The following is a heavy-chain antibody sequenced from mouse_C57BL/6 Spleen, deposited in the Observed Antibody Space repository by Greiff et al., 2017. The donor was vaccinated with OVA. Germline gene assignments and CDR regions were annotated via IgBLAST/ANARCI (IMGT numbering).Heavy chain of an antibody. CDR3: ARGDSNYNY. Sequence: LPESGAELARPGASVKLSCKASGYTFTSYGISWVKQRTGQGLEWIGEIYPRSGNTYYNEKFKGKATLTADKSSSTAYMELRSLTSEDSAVYFCARGDSNYNYWGQGTTLTVSS. V-gene: IGHV1-81*01. CDR2: IYPRSGNT. J-gene: IGHJ2*01. CDR1: GYTFTSYG. D-gene: IGHD2-5*01.